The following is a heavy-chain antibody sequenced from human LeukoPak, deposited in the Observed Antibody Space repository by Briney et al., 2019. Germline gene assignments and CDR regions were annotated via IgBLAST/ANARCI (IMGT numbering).Heavy chain of an antibody. J-gene: IGHJ4*02. D-gene: IGHD6-19*01. CDR1: GFSFSTYA. CDR2: ISGSGGYT. CDR3: AKAEGKNPTGGRWLD. Sequence: GGSLRLSCAGSGFSFSTYAMTWVRQAPGMGLESVSAISGSGGYTYYADSVKGRFTISRDNSKNTLYLQMNSLRAEDTAIYYCAKAEGKNPTGGRWLDWSQGTLVTVSS. V-gene: IGHV3-23*01.